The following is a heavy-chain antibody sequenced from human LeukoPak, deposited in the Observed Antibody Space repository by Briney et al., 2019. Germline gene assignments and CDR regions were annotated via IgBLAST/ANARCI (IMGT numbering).Heavy chain of an antibody. J-gene: IGHJ4*02. V-gene: IGHV4-30-2*01. CDR3: ARFSPRAMGNYLDF. CDR1: RGSISSGSYS. Sequence: PSQTLSLTCAVSRGSISSGSYSWSWIRQPPGKGLEWMGYIYPRGSTYYNPSLKSRVILSLDKSANQFSLNVSSVTAADTAVYYCARFSPRAMGNYLDFWGQGTLVTVSS. D-gene: IGHD7-27*01. CDR2: IYPRGST.